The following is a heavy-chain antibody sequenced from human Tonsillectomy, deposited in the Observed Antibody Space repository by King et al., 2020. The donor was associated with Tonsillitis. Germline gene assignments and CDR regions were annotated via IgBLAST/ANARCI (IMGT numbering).Heavy chain of an antibody. CDR3: ARVVWSGYSGNFDY. Sequence: VQLVESGGGVVQPGRSLRLSCAASGFTFRSYAMHWVRQAPGKGLEWVAFISYDGSNKYYADSVKGRFTISRDNSKNTLYLQMNSLRAEDTAVYYCARVVWSGYSGNFDYWGQGTLVTVSS. CDR1: GFTFRSYA. CDR2: ISYDGSNK. J-gene: IGHJ4*02. V-gene: IGHV3-30*04. D-gene: IGHD3-3*01.